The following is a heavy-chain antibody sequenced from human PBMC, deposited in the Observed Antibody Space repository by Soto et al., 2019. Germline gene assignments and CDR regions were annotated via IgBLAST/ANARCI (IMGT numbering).Heavy chain of an antibody. Sequence: QVQLVQSGAGGEKPWASVAGSLKASGGHFSSYNINRVRQAPGPRVEWMGGIIPIFGTAKQAQKFQGKVTITADESTSTAYMELSSLRSEDTAVYYCARGNHRWLQLWYFDLWGRGTLVTVSS. D-gene: IGHD5-12*01. CDR3: ARGNHRWLQLWYFDL. V-gene: IGHV1-69*12. CDR2: IIPIFGTA. CDR1: GGHFSSYN. J-gene: IGHJ2*01.